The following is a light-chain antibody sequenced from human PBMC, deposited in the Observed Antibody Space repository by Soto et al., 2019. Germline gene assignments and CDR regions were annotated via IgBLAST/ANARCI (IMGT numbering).Light chain of an antibody. J-gene: IGLJ2*01. CDR2: SNN. Sequence: QSVLTQPPSASGTPGQRVTISCSGSSSNIGSNTVNWYQQLPGTAPKLLIYSNNQRPSGVPDRFSGSKSGTSASLAISGLQSVDEADYDCAAWDDSLNGVVFGGGTQLTVL. CDR1: SSNIGSNT. V-gene: IGLV1-44*01. CDR3: AAWDDSLNGVV.